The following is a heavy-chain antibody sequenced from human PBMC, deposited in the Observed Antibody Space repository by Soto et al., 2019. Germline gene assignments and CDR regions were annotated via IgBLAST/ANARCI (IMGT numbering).Heavy chain of an antibody. D-gene: IGHD3-10*01. J-gene: IGHJ4*02. Sequence: QVHLVQSGAEVKRPGVSVKVSCQASGYTFSNYYMHWVRQVPGHGLEWMGIINPSGGGTTYAQRFRGRLTVTRDTSTSTVYMELSRRKSDDTAIYFCSRAHQYGSAGYYYNFWGQETLVTVSS. V-gene: IGHV1-46*01. CDR2: INPSGGGT. CDR3: SRAHQYGSAGYYYNF. CDR1: GYTFSNYY.